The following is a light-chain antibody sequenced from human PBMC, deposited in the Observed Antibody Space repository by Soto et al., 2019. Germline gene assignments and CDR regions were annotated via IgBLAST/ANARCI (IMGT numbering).Light chain of an antibody. J-gene: IGLJ1*01. Sequence: QSVLTQPPSASGTPGPRVTISCSGSSSNIGSNTVNWYQQLPGTAPKLLIYSNNQRPSGVPDRFSGSKSGTSASLAISGLQSEDEADYYCAAWDDSLNAVYVFGTGTKLTVL. CDR1: SSNIGSNT. V-gene: IGLV1-44*01. CDR3: AAWDDSLNAVYV. CDR2: SNN.